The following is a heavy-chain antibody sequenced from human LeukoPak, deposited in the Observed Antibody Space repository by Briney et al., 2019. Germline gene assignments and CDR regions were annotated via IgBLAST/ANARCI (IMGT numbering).Heavy chain of an antibody. CDR2: ISYDGSNK. J-gene: IGHJ6*02. D-gene: IGHD1-26*01. V-gene: IGHV3-30*18. CDR1: GFTFSSYG. Sequence: PGGSLRLSCAVSGFTFSSYGMHWVRQAPGKGLEWVAVISYDGSNKYYADSVKGRFTISRDKSKNTLYLQMNSLRADGTAVYYCAKDLLGGDSGSYYEVGGLGMDVWGQGTTVTVSS. CDR3: AKDLLGGDSGSYYEVGGLGMDV.